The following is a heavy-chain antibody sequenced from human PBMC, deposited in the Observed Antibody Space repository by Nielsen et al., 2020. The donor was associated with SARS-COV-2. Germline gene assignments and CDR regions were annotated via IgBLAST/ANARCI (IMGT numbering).Heavy chain of an antibody. J-gene: IGHJ4*02. CDR3: AREGPFNPVITIFGVVTEDYFDY. V-gene: IGHV4-39*07. D-gene: IGHD3-3*01. Sequence: SETLSPTCTVPGCSISSSTYYWGWIRQPPWKGLEWIGRIYYSRSTYYNPSLKSRVTISVDTSKNQFSLKLSSVTAADTAVYYCAREGPFNPVITIFGVVTEDYFDYWGQGTLVTVSS. CDR2: IYYSRST. CDR1: GCSISSSTYY.